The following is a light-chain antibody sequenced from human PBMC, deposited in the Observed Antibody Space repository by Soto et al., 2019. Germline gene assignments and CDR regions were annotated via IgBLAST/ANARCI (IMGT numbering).Light chain of an antibody. J-gene: IGKJ1*01. V-gene: IGKV1-5*03. CDR1: QSVLTW. CDR2: KAT. Sequence: QLTQSPSTLSASVGDRVTITCRASQSVLTWLAWFQQKPGKAPKLLIYKATTLESGVPSRFSGSGSGTEFTLTISSLQPDDFATYYCQQYDNYLTFGRGTKVDI. CDR3: QQYDNYLT.